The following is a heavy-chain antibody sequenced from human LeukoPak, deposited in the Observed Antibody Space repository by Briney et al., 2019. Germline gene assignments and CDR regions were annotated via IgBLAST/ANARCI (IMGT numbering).Heavy chain of an antibody. V-gene: IGHV3-74*01. J-gene: IGHJ3*02. CDR1: GFTLSNYW. D-gene: IGHD2-15*01. Sequence: GGSLRLSCAASGFTLSNYWMHWVRQAPGKGLVWVSRINTDGSTISYADSVKGRFTISRDNAKNTLYLQMNSLRAEDTAVYYCARGRTGGGFDIWGQGTMVTVSS. CDR3: ARGRTGGGFDI. CDR2: INTDGSTI.